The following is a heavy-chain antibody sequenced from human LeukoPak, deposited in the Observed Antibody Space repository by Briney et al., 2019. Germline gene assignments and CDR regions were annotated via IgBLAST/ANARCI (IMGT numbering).Heavy chain of an antibody. CDR2: IYYNGST. CDR3: ARQSRGIAVAGLDY. D-gene: IGHD6-19*01. V-gene: IGHV4-59*08. J-gene: IGHJ4*02. CDR1: GGSISSYY. Sequence: SETLSLTCIVSGGSISSYYWTWIRQPPGKGLEGIGYIYYNGSTNYNPSLKSRGTISVDTSKNHFSLKLNSVTAADTAVYYCARQSRGIAVAGLDYWGQGILVTVSS.